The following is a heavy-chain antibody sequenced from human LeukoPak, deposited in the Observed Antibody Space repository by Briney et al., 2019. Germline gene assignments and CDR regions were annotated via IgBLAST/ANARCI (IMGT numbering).Heavy chain of an antibody. J-gene: IGHJ4*02. CDR3: ARGSRGYSYGYLSLHFDY. D-gene: IGHD5-18*01. V-gene: IGHV1-3*01. CDR2: INAGNGNT. CDR1: GYTFTSYA. Sequence: GASVKVSCKASGYTFTSYAMHWVRQAPGQRLEWMGWINAGNGNTKYSQKFQGRVTITRDTSASTAYMELSSLRSEDTAVYYCARGSRGYSYGYLSLHFDYWGQGTLVTVSS.